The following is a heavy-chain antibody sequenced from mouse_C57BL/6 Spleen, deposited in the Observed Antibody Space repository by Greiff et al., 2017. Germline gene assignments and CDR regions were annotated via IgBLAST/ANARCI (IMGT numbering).Heavy chain of an antibody. D-gene: IGHD4-1*01. J-gene: IGHJ2*01. CDR1: GYTFTSYW. Sequence: QVQLQQSGAELVRPGSSVKLSCKASGYTFTSYWMDWVKQRPGQGLEWIGNIYPSDSETHYNQKFKDKATLTVDKSSSTAYMQLSSLTSEDSAVYYCAREGWDGDFDYWGQGTTLTVSS. CDR2: IYPSDSET. CDR3: AREGWDGDFDY. V-gene: IGHV1-61*01.